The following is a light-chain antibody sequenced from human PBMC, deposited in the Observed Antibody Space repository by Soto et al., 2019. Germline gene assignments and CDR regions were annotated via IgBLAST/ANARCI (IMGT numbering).Light chain of an antibody. CDR1: QAIRTE. CDR2: AAS. CDR3: LQHNSYPQT. V-gene: IGKV1-17*02. J-gene: IGKJ2*01. Sequence: DIQMTQSPSSLSASVGDRVAITCRASQAIRTELAWYQQKAGKAPKRLIFAASSLQSGVPSRFSGSGSGTEFTLTINNLQPEDFATYFRLQHNSYPQTFGQGTKLDIK.